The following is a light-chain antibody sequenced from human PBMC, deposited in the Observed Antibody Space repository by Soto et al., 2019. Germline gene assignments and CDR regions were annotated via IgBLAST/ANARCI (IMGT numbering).Light chain of an antibody. J-gene: IGKJ5*01. CDR2: DTS. Sequence: EIVLRQSPVTLSLSPGERATLSCRASQSVSNYLAWYQQKPGQAPRLLIYDTSNRATGIPPRFSGSGSGTDFSLTISSLEPEDFAVYYCQQRSNWPITFGQGTRLEIK. CDR3: QQRSNWPIT. V-gene: IGKV3-11*01. CDR1: QSVSNY.